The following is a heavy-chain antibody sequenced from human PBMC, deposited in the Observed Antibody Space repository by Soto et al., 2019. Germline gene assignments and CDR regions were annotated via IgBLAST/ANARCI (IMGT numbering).Heavy chain of an antibody. V-gene: IGHV4-61*01. CDR1: GVSVSGGSYY. J-gene: IGHJ4*02. Sequence: QVQVQESGPGLVKPSETLSLTCAVSGVSVSGGSYYWTWIRQPPGKGLEWIGYIYYSVDTNYNPSLKSRVTISLDTSKNQCSLKLSSVTAADTAVYYCARGLVYFDSWGQGTLVTVSS. D-gene: IGHD6-6*01. CDR2: IYYSVDT. CDR3: ARGLVYFDS.